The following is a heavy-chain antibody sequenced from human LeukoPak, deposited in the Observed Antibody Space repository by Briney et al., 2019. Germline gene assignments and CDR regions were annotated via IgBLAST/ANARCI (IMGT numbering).Heavy chain of an antibody. CDR3: AKDDDDGSGSYWVYYYYGMDV. D-gene: IGHD3-10*01. V-gene: IGHV3-30*18. Sequence: GGSLRLSCAASGFTFSSYGMHWVRQAPGKGLEWLAVISYDGSNKYYADSVKGRFTISRDSSKNTLYLQMNSLRAEDTAVYYCAKDDDDGSGSYWVYYYYGMDVWGKGTTVTVSS. CDR2: ISYDGSNK. J-gene: IGHJ6*04. CDR1: GFTFSSYG.